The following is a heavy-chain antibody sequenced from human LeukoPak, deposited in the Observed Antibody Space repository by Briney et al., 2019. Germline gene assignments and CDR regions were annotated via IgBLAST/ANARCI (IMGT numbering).Heavy chain of an antibody. J-gene: IGHJ4*02. CDR2: MWYDGSRE. V-gene: IGHV3-33*01. Sequence: GGSLRLSCAASGFILSTPGMHWVRQAPGKGLEWVAGMWYDGSREDYADPVKGRFTISRDMSKNTLNLQMNSLRVEDTAMFYCARDLSFGSLDFRGQGTLVTVSS. D-gene: IGHD1-26*01. CDR1: GFILSTPG. CDR3: ARDLSFGSLDF.